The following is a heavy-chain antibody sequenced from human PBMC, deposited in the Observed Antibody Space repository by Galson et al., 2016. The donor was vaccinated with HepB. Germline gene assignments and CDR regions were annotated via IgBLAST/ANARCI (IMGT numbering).Heavy chain of an antibody. CDR2: TYYKFKWYN. V-gene: IGHV6-1*01. J-gene: IGHJ4*02. CDR1: GDSVSSNNVA. CDR3: VRESGYNYFDF. D-gene: IGHD5-12*01. Sequence: CAISGDSVSSNNVAWNWIRQSTSRGLEWLGRTYYKFKWYNDYAVSVKSRITIKPDTPKNQFSLQLNSVTPDDTAVYFCVRESGYNYFDFWGQGALVTVSS.